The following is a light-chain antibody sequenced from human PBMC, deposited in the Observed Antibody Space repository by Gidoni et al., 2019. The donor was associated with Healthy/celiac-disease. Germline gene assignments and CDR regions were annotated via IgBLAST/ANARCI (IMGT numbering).Light chain of an antibody. CDR3: QQRSNWPRLT. J-gene: IGKJ4*01. Sequence: EIVLPQSPSTLSLSPGERAPLSCRASQSVSSYLAWYQQKPGQAPRLLIYDASNRATGIPARFSGSGSGTDFTLTISSLEAEDFAVYYCQQRSNWPRLTFXGXTKVEIK. CDR2: DAS. V-gene: IGKV3-11*01. CDR1: QSVSSY.